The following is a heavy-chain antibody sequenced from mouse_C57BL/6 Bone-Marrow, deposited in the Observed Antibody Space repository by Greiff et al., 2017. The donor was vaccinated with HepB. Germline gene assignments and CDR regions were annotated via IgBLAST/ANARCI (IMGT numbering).Heavy chain of an antibody. CDR3: ARGGLLLRCYYFDY. J-gene: IGHJ2*01. V-gene: IGHV1-69*01. Sequence: QVQLQQPGAELVMPGASVKLSCKASGYTFTSYWMHWVKQRPGQGLEWIGEIDPSDSYTNYNQKFKGKSTLTVDKSSSTAYMQLSSLTSEDSAVYYCARGGLLLRCYYFDYWGQGTTLTVSS. D-gene: IGHD1-1*01. CDR2: IDPSDSYT. CDR1: GYTFTSYW.